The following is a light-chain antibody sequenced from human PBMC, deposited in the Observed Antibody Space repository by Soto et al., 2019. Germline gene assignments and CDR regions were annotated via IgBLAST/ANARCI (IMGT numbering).Light chain of an antibody. CDR2: EVS. V-gene: IGLV2-14*01. CDR1: SSDVGGYNY. J-gene: IGLJ2*01. Sequence: QSVLTQPASVSGSPGQSITISCTGTSSDVGGYNYVSWYQQHPGKAPKLMIYEVSNRPSGVPNRFSGSKSGNTASLTISGLQAEDEADYYFSSHTSSSTHIFGGGTKLTVL. CDR3: SSHTSSSTHI.